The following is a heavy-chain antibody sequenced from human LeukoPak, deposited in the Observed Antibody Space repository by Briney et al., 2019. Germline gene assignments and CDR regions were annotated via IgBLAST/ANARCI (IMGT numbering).Heavy chain of an antibody. V-gene: IGHV3-74*01. J-gene: IGHJ3*02. D-gene: IGHD1-26*01. CDR1: GFTFSSYW. CDR3: ASLHIVGATKYAFDI. CDR2: INSDGSST. Sequence: GGSLRLSCAASGFTFSSYWMHWVRQAPGKGLVWVSRINSDGSSTSYADSVKGRFTIPRDNAKNTLYLQMNSLRAEDTAVYYCASLHIVGATKYAFDIWGQGTMVTVSS.